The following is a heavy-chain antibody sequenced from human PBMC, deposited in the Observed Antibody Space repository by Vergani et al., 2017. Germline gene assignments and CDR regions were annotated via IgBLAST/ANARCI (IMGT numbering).Heavy chain of an antibody. J-gene: IGHJ4*02. CDR2: ISYDGSNK. Sequence: QVELVESGGGVVQPGRSLRLSCAASGFTFSSYGMHWVRQAPGKGLGWVAVISYDGSNKYYADSVKGRFTISRDNSKNTLYLQMNSLRAEDTAVYYCAKDPAVLRFLEGGGFDYWGQGTLVTVSS. CDR3: AKDPAVLRFLEGGGFDY. D-gene: IGHD3-3*01. CDR1: GFTFSSYG. V-gene: IGHV3-30*18.